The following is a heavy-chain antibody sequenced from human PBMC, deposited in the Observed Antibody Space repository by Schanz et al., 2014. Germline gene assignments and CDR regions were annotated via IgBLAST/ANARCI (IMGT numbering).Heavy chain of an antibody. CDR2: ISPLLGVA. J-gene: IGHJ4*02. D-gene: IGHD2-15*01. V-gene: IGHV1-69*04. CDR3: ATCSGGTCHEKKVGEK. Sequence: QVHLVQSGAEVKEPGSSVKVSCKPSGGTFVTFFFTWVRQAPGQGPQWMGRISPLLGVANYAQEFQGRLTITADTSTSTAYMELSSLRSEDTAVYYCATCSGGTCHEKKVGEKWGQGTLVTVSS. CDR1: GGTFVTFF.